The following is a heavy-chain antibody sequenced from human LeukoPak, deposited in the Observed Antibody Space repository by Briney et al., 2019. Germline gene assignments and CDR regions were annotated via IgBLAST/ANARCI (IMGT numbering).Heavy chain of an antibody. D-gene: IGHD3-22*01. V-gene: IGHV5-51*01. J-gene: IGHJ4*02. Sequence: GESLKISCKGSGYSFTSYWIGWMRQMPGKGLEWMGIIYPGDSDTRYSPSFQGQVTISADKSISTAYLQWSSLKASDTAMCYRARPGSSGYYPIDYWGQGTLVTVSS. CDR3: ARPGSSGYYPIDY. CDR1: GYSFTSYW. CDR2: IYPGDSDT.